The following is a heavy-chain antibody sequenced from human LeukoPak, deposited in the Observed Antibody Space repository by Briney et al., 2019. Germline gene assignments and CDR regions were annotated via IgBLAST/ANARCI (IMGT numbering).Heavy chain of an antibody. CDR3: ASGYTAAGRRFDP. V-gene: IGHV4-39*01. J-gene: IGHJ5*02. CDR2: IYYSGST. D-gene: IGHD6-13*01. CDR1: GGSVGSSSY. Sequence: SETLSLTCTVSGGSVGSSSYWGWIRQPPGKRLEWIGSIYYSGSTYYSPSLKSRVTISLDPSKNQFSLKLSSLTAADTAIYYCASGYTAAGRRFDPWGQGTLVTVSS.